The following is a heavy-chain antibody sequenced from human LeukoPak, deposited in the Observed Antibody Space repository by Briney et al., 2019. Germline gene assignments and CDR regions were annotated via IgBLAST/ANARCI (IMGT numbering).Heavy chain of an antibody. V-gene: IGHV4-38-2*02. CDR3: ARDPDVPATEFDY. Sequence: SETLSLTCTVSGYSISSGYYWGWIRQPPGKGLEWIGSIYHSGSTYYNPSLKSRVTISVDTSKNQFSLKLSSVTAADTAVYYCARDPDVPATEFDYWGQGTLVTVSS. J-gene: IGHJ4*02. CDR2: IYHSGST. CDR1: GYSISSGYY. D-gene: IGHD2-2*01.